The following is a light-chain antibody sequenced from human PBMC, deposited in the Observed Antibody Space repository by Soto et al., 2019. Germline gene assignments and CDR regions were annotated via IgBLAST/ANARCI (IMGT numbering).Light chain of an antibody. J-gene: IGKJ4*01. CDR2: EES. CDR1: QSISNS. Sequence: QMTHTPSTGAQSXDDGVTMAXXASQSISNSLAWYQQKPGKPPKLLIYEESTLHSGVPSRFSGRKSGTQFTLTIDSLQPEDFATYYCQQVKTYPRTFGGGTKVDIK. CDR3: QQVKTYPRT. V-gene: IGKV1-5*01.